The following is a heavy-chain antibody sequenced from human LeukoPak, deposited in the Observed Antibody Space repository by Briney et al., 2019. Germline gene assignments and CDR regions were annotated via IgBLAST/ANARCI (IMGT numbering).Heavy chain of an antibody. V-gene: IGHV4-34*01. D-gene: IGHD4-17*01. CDR2: ISHSGNI. J-gene: IGHJ4*02. CDR3: QGLPNGDYGPDY. Sequence: SETLSLTCAVYGGSFSVYYWSWVRLPPGKGLEWIGEISHSGNIDYNPSLKSRISISVDTSKNQFSLILTSVTAADTAVYYCQGLPNGDYGPDYWGQGTLVTVSS. CDR1: GGSFSVYY.